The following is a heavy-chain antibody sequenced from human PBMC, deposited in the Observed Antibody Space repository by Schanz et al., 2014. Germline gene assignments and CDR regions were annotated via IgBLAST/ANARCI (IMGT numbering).Heavy chain of an antibody. J-gene: IGHJ6*02. D-gene: IGHD3-10*01. Sequence: EVRLLESGGGLVQPGGSLRLSCVGSGFTFGSYAMNWVRQAPGKGLEWVSTIRTSASDTFYADSVKGRFTISRDNSQNTLYLQMNSLRAEDTAVYYCRLWFGELYYGMDVWGQGTTVTVSS. CDR3: RLWFGELYYGMDV. V-gene: IGHV3-23*01. CDR1: GFTFGSYA. CDR2: IRTSASDT.